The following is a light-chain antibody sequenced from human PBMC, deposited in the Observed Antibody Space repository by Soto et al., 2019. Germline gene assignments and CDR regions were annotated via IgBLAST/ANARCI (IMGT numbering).Light chain of an antibody. CDR1: SSDVGGYNS. CDR3: SSYTSRSTLV. CDR2: DVS. Sequence: QSVLTQPASVSGSPGQSITISCTGTSSDVGGYNSVSWYQQHPGKAPKLMIYDVSNRPSGVSNRFSGSKSGNTASLTISGLQAEDEAVYYCSSYTSRSTLVFGGGTKLTVL. J-gene: IGLJ2*01. V-gene: IGLV2-14*03.